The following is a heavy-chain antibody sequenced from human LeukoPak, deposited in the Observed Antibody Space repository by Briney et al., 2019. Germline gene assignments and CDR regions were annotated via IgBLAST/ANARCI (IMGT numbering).Heavy chain of an antibody. CDR2: ISSSSTI. CDR1: GFTFSTYE. Sequence: GGSLRPSCATSGFTFSTYEMNWVREAPGKGLEWVSYISSSSTIYYADSVKGRFTISRDNAKNSLYLQMNSLRAEDTAVYYCAREYRSGWFRGSLDYWGQGTLVTVSS. V-gene: IGHV3-48*03. D-gene: IGHD6-19*01. CDR3: AREYRSGWFRGSLDY. J-gene: IGHJ4*02.